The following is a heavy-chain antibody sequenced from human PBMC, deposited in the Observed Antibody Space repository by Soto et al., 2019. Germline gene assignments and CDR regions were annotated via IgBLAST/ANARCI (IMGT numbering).Heavy chain of an antibody. V-gene: IGHV4-59*01. J-gene: IGHJ4*02. Sequence: SGTLSLTCVVSGCALSSYYWSWIRQPPGKGLEWIGYIYYSGSTNYNPSLKSRVTISVDTSKNQFSLKLSSVTAADTAVYYCARTRGSTNDYWGRGTLVTVS. CDR1: GCALSSYY. D-gene: IGHD6-6*01. CDR3: ARTRGSTNDY. CDR2: IYYSGST.